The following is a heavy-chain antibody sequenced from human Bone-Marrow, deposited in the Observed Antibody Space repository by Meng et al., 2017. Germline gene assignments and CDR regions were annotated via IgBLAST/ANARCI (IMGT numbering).Heavy chain of an antibody. V-gene: IGHV4-4*02. CDR3: ARVRVEYWYFDL. Sequence: GQLEGSGPGLGKPSGTLSLPCAVSGGSISSSNWGSWVRQPPGKGLEWIGEIYHSGSTNYNPSLKSRVTISVDKSKNQFSLKLSSVTAADTAVYYCARVRVEYWYFDLWGRGTLVTVSS. CDR2: IYHSGST. J-gene: IGHJ2*01. CDR1: GGSISSSNW.